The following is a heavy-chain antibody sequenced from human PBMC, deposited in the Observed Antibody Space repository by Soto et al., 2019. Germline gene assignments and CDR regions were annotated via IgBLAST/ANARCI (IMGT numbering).Heavy chain of an antibody. CDR2: ISAYNGYT. J-gene: IGHJ4*02. Sequence: QIQLVQSGTEVKYPGASVKVSCKASNYTFTSYGFNWVRQAPGQGIEWIGWISAYNGYTNYEKKFQGRVTMTTDASTRTAYMELRSLGFDDTAVYYCARESRQWLACDFWGQDTLVSVSS. CDR1: NYTFTSYG. CDR3: ARESRQWLACDF. D-gene: IGHD6-19*01. V-gene: IGHV1-18*01.